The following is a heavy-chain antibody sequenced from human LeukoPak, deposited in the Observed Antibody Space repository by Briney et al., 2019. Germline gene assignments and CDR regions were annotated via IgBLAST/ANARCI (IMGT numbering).Heavy chain of an antibody. V-gene: IGHV1-8*01. CDR2: MSPNSGNT. D-gene: IGHD7-27*01. CDR1: RYTFTSHD. Sequence: ASVKVSCKASRYTFTSHDINWVRQATGQGFEWMGWMSPNSGNTGYAQRFQGRVAMTRNTSISRAYMELSSLRSEDTAVYYCTVGPPNWGFDYWGQGTLVTVSS. CDR3: TVGPPNWGFDY. J-gene: IGHJ4*02.